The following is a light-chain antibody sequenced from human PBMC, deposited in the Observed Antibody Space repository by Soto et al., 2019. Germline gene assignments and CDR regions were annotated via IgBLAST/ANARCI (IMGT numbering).Light chain of an antibody. Sequence: IVLTQSPGTLSLSPGERATLSCRASQSVSNSYLAWYQQKLGQAPRLLIYGASTRAPGIPDRFSGSGSGTDFTLTISRLEPEDFALYYCQQYGSSTRTFGQGTKVEIK. CDR2: GAS. CDR1: QSVSNSY. J-gene: IGKJ1*01. V-gene: IGKV3-20*01. CDR3: QQYGSSTRT.